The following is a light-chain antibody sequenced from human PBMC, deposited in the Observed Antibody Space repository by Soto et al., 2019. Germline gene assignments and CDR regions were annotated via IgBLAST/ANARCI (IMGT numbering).Light chain of an antibody. V-gene: IGKV3-11*01. CDR2: DTS. CDR3: QQRSNWIT. J-gene: IGKJ5*01. CDR1: QSVSSY. Sequence: EIVLTQSPATRALSPGERATLSCRASQSVSSYLAWYQQKPGQAPRLLIYDTSNRATGIPARFSGSGSGTDFTLTISSLEPEEFAVYDCQQRSNWITGGQGTRLEIK.